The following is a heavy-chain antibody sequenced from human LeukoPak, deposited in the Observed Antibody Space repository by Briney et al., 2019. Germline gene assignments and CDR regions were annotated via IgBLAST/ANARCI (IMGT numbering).Heavy chain of an antibody. V-gene: IGHV4-4*07. CDR1: GDSISNYY. D-gene: IGHD6-19*01. Sequence: SETLSLTCTVSGDSISNYYWSWIRQPAGKGLEWIGRTYTSGSTNYNPSLRSRVTMSVDTSKNQFSLRLSSVTSADTAVYYCAGDSRSVAGLDYWGQGTLVTVSS. CDR3: AGDSRSVAGLDY. J-gene: IGHJ4*02. CDR2: TYTSGST.